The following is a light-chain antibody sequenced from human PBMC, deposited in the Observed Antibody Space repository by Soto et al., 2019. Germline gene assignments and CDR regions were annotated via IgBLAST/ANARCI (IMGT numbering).Light chain of an antibody. Sequence: EIVMTQAPATPSVSPGERATLSCRASQSVSSSSLAWYQQKPGQAPRLLMYGASSRATGIPDRFSGSGSGTDFTLTIRTLEPEDFAVYYCQQYGSSPRTFGQGTTGDIK. CDR2: GAS. CDR1: QSVSSSS. CDR3: QQYGSSPRT. J-gene: IGKJ1*01. V-gene: IGKV3-20*01.